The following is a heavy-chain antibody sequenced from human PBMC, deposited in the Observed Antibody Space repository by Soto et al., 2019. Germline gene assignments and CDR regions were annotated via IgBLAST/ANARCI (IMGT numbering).Heavy chain of an antibody. J-gene: IGHJ4*02. CDR2: IGTAGDT. CDR1: GFTFSSYD. D-gene: IGHD4-17*01. V-gene: IGHV3-13*04. Sequence: GGSLRLSCAASGFTFSSYDMHWVRQATGKGLEWVSAIGTAGDTYYPGSVKGRFTISRENAKNSLYLQMNSLRAGDTAVYYCARAKPHYGDYSLEYWGQGTLVTVSS. CDR3: ARAKPHYGDYSLEY.